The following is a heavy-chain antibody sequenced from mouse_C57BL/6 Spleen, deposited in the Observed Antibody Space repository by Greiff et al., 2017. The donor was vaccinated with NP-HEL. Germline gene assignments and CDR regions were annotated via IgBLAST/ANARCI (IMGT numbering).Heavy chain of an antibody. CDR3: ARERGLRGCDD. Sequence: EVMLVESGGGLVKPGGSLKLSCAASGFTFSSYAMSWVRQTPEKRLEWVATISDGGSYTYYPDNVKGRFTISRDNAKNNLYLQLSQLKSEDTAMYYCARERGLRGCDDWGQGTTLTVSS. D-gene: IGHD1-1*01. CDR1: GFTFSSYA. CDR2: ISDGGSYT. V-gene: IGHV5-4*01. J-gene: IGHJ2*01.